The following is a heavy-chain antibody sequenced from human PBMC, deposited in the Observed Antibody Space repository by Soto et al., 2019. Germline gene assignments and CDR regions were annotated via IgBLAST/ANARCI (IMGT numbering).Heavy chain of an antibody. CDR2: IYYSGST. D-gene: IGHD4-17*01. Sequence: TSETLSLTCTVSGGSISSSTYYWGWIRQPPGKGLEWIGSIYYSGSTYYNPSLKSRVTISVDTSKNQFSLKLSSVTAADTAVYYCANSYGDYVSYWGQGTLVTVSS. CDR1: GGSISSSTYY. V-gene: IGHV4-39*01. J-gene: IGHJ4*02. CDR3: ANSYGDYVSY.